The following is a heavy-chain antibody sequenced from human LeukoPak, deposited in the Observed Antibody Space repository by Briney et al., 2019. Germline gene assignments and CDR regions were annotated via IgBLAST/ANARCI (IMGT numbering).Heavy chain of an antibody. CDR3: ARYRIAAVLRYYYYGMDV. Sequence: SVNVSCKASGGTFSSYAISWVRQAPGQGLEWMGGIIPIFGTANYAQKFQGRVTITADESTSTAYMELSSLRSEDTAVYYCARYRIAAVLRYYYYGMDVWGQGTTVTVSS. D-gene: IGHD6-13*01. CDR1: GGTFSSYA. CDR2: IIPIFGTA. V-gene: IGHV1-69*01. J-gene: IGHJ6*02.